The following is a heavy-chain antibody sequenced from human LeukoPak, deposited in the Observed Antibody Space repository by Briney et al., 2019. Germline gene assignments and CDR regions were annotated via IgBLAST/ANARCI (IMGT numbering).Heavy chain of an antibody. CDR3: ARGKAPGTGSASYYYYGMDV. J-gene: IGHJ6*02. V-gene: IGHV1-8*01. CDR1: GYTFTSYD. Sequence: ASVKVSCKASGYTFTSYDINWVRQATGQGLEWMGWMNPNSGNTGYAQRFQGRVTMTRNTSISTAYMELSSLRSEDTAVYYCARGKAPGTGSASYYYYGMDVWGQGTTVTVSS. D-gene: IGHD1-1*01. CDR2: MNPNSGNT.